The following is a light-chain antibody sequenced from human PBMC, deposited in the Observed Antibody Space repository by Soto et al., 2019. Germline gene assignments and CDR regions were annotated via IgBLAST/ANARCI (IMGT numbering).Light chain of an antibody. CDR3: QQYGSSPWT. J-gene: IGKJ1*01. V-gene: IGKV3-20*01. CDR1: QSVSSSY. Sequence: DMVLTQSPCTLSLSPGERAILSLRASQSVSSSYLAWYQQKPGQAPRLLIYGASSRASGIPDRFSGSGSGTDFTLTISRLEPEDFAVYCCQQYGSSPWTFGQGTKVDIK. CDR2: GAS.